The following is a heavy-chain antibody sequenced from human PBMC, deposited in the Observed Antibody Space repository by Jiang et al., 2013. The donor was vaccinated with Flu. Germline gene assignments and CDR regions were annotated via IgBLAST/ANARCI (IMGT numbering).Heavy chain of an antibody. D-gene: IGHD3-22*01. CDR1: GGTFSSYA. CDR2: IIPIFGTA. Sequence: SGAEVKKPGSSVKVSCKASGGTFSSYAISWVRQAPGQGLEWMGGIIPIFGTANYAQKFQGRVTITADKSTSTAYMELSSLRSEDTAVYYCARVKKITMIVGDAFDIWGQGTMVTVSS. V-gene: IGHV1-69*06. J-gene: IGHJ3*02. CDR3: ARVKKITMIVGDAFDI.